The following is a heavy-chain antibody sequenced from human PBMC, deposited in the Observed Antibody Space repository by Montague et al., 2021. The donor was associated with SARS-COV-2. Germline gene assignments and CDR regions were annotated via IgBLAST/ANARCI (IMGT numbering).Heavy chain of an antibody. CDR2: ISPSGDYI. V-gene: IGHV3-21*01. D-gene: IGHD5-12*01. Sequence: SPRLSCAASGFSFSSYHMNWVRQASGKGLEWVSSISPSGDYIYSADSLKGRFIISRDNAKNSLYLQMSSLRAEDTAIYYCARASWIVATVPDYWGQGTLVTVSS. CDR3: ARASWIVATVPDY. CDR1: GFSFSSYH. J-gene: IGHJ4*02.